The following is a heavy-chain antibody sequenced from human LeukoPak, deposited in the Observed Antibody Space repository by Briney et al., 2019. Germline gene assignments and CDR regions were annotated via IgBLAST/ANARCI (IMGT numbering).Heavy chain of an antibody. D-gene: IGHD3-10*01. CDR1: GYTFMRNG. CDR2: IGAYNGDNGNT. CDR3: ARDRQDGSGIDY. V-gene: IGHV1-18*01. Sequence: ASVKVSCKASGYTFMRNGISWVRQAPGQGLEWMGWIGAYNGDNGNTNFAQKLQGRVTMTTDTSTSTAYMELRSLRSDDTAVYYCARDRQDGSGIDYWGQGTLVTVSS. J-gene: IGHJ4*02.